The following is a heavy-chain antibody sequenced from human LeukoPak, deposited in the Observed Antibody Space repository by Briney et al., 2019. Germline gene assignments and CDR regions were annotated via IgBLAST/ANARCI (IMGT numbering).Heavy chain of an antibody. CDR1: GFTFSSYA. CDR3: AKGGYCYDSSGYYGLLDY. Sequence: PGGSLRLSCAASGFTFSSYAMSWVRQAPGKGLEWVSAISGSGGSTYYADSVKGRFTISRDNSKNTLYLQMNSLRAEDTAVYYCAKGGYCYDSSGYYGLLDYWGQGTLVTVSS. CDR2: ISGSGGST. V-gene: IGHV3-23*01. J-gene: IGHJ4*02. D-gene: IGHD3-22*01.